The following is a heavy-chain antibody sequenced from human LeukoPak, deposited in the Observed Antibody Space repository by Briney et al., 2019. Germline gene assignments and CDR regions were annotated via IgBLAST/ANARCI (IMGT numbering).Heavy chain of an antibody. CDR1: GGSISSYY. D-gene: IGHD3-10*01. Sequence: SETLSLTCTVSGGSISSYYWSWIRQPPGKGLEWIGYIYYSRSTNYNPSLKSRVTISVDTSKNQFSLKLSSATAADTAVYYCARVGIHYYGSGSYYPIWGQGTLVTVSS. CDR2: IYYSRST. CDR3: ARVGIHYYGSGSYYPI. J-gene: IGHJ4*02. V-gene: IGHV4-59*01.